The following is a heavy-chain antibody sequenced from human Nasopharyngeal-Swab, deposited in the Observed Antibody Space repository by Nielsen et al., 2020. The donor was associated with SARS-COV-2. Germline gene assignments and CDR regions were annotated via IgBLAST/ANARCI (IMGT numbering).Heavy chain of an antibody. D-gene: IGHD2-15*01. CDR3: AMGLGGYCSGGSCFDY. Sequence: SETLSLTCAVSGGSISSSNWWSWVRQPPGKGLEWIGEIYHSGSTNYNPSLKSRVTISVDKSKNQFSLKLSSVTAADTAVYYCAMGLGGYCSGGSCFDYWGQGTLVTVSS. CDR2: IYHSGST. V-gene: IGHV4-4*02. CDR1: GGSISSSNW. J-gene: IGHJ4*02.